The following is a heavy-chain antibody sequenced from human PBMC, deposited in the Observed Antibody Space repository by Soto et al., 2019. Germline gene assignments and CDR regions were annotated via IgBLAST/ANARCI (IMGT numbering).Heavy chain of an antibody. CDR1: GYTFTSYG. J-gene: IGHJ3*02. D-gene: IGHD2-21*02. CDR2: ISAYNGNT. CDR3: ARGQHIVVVTASDAFDI. V-gene: IGHV1-18*01. Sequence: QVQLVQSGAEVKKPGASVKVSCKASGYTFTSYGISWVRQAPGQGLEWMGWISAYNGNTNYAQKLQGRVTRTTDTSTSTAYMELRSLRSDDTAVYYCARGQHIVVVTASDAFDIWGQGTMVTVSS.